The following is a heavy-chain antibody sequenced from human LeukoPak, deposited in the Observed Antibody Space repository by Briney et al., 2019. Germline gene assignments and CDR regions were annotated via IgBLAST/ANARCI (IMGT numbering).Heavy chain of an antibody. V-gene: IGHV1-2*02. CDR1: GYTFTGYY. CDR2: INPNSGGT. CDR3: AREHRGGYNFGY. D-gene: IGHD5-24*01. Sequence: ASVKVSCKASGYTFTGYYIHWVRQAPGQGLEWMGWINPNSGGTNYAQMFQGRVTMTRDTSISTAYMELSRLRSDDTAIYYCAREHRGGYNFGYWGQGTLVTVSS. J-gene: IGHJ4*02.